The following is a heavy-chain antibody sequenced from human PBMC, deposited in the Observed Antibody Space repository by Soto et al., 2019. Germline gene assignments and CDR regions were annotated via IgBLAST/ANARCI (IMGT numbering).Heavy chain of an antibody. Sequence: EVQLVESGGGLVQPGGSLRLSCAASGFTVSGNYMSWVRQAPGKGLEWVSVIYSGGSTYYADSVKGRFTISRDNSKNTLYLQMNSLRAQDTAVYYCATPWGRQATDAFDIWGQGTMVTVSS. J-gene: IGHJ3*02. D-gene: IGHD3-16*01. CDR3: ATPWGRQATDAFDI. CDR2: IYSGGST. V-gene: IGHV3-66*01. CDR1: GFTVSGNY.